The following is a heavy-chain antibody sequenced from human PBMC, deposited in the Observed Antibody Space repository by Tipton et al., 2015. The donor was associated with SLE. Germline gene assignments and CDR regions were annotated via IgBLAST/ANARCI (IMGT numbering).Heavy chain of an antibody. CDR2: IYYRGST. Sequence: TLSLTCSVSGASLSSGSFYWGWIRQPPGKGLEWIGNIYYRGSTYYNPSLKSRVTISVDTSKNQFSLKLSSVTAADTAVYYCARAGGGDSNWFDPWGQGTLVTVSS. CDR1: GASLSSGSFY. D-gene: IGHD2-21*01. V-gene: IGHV4-39*07. CDR3: ARAGGGDSNWFDP. J-gene: IGHJ5*02.